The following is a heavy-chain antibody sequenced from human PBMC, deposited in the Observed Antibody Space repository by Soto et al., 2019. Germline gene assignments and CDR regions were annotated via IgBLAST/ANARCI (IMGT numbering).Heavy chain of an antibody. D-gene: IGHD3-10*01. CDR1: GGSFSGYY. CDR3: ARGRYYGSGSYEGFDY. Sequence: SETLSLTCAVYGGSFSGYYWSWIRQPPGKGLEWIGEINHSGSTNYNPSLKSRVTISVDTSKNKFSLKLSSVTAADTAVYYCARGRYYGSGSYEGFDYWGQGTLVTVSS. CDR2: INHSGST. V-gene: IGHV4-34*01. J-gene: IGHJ4*02.